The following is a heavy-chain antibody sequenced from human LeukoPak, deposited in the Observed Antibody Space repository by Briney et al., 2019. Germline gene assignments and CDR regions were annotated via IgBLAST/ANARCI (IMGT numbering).Heavy chain of an antibody. CDR2: IKQNGSEE. CDR1: EFTFSSYN. V-gene: IGHV3-7*01. D-gene: IGHD1-14*01. J-gene: IGHJ4*02. CDR3: ADPGMGY. Sequence: GGSLRLSCEASEFTFSSYNMNWVRQAPGKGLEWVANIKQNGSEETYIDSVKGRFIISRDNAKSSLSLQMNSLRGEDTAVYYCADPGMGYWGQGTLVTVSS.